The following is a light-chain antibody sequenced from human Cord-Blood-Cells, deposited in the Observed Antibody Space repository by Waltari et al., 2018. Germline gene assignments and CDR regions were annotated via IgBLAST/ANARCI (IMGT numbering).Light chain of an antibody. J-gene: IGLJ3*02. CDR2: DVS. CDR1: SSDVGGYNY. Sequence: QSALTQPASVSGSPGQSITISFTGTSSDVGGYNYVSWYKQHPGKAPKLMIYDVSKRPLGVSNCFSGCKSGNTASLTISGLQAEDEADYYCSSSTGSSTRVFGGGTKLTVL. CDR3: SSSTGSSTRV. V-gene: IGLV2-14*01.